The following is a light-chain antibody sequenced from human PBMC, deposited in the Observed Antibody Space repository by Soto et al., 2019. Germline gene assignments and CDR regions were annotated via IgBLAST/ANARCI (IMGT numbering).Light chain of an antibody. CDR1: QSVSSN. Sequence: EIVMTQSPATLSVSPGERATLSCRAIQSVSSNIAWYQQKPGQAPRLLIYGASTRATGIPARFSGSGSGTEFTLTISSLQSEDFAVYYCQQYNNWTRTFGQGTKVDIK. CDR3: QQYNNWTRT. CDR2: GAS. V-gene: IGKV3-15*01. J-gene: IGKJ1*01.